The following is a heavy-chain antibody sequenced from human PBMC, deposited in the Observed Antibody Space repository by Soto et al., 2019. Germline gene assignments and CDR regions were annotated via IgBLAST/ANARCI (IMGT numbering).Heavy chain of an antibody. D-gene: IGHD3-10*01. CDR1: GFTFSSYG. Sequence: PGGSLRLSCAASGFTFSSYGMHWVRQAPGKGLEWVAVIWNDGSNKYYADSVKGRFTISRDNAKNTLYLQMNGLRAEDTALYYCARWFTYGNFDYFDYWGQGTQVTVSS. J-gene: IGHJ4*02. V-gene: IGHV3-33*01. CDR3: ARWFTYGNFDYFDY. CDR2: IWNDGSNK.